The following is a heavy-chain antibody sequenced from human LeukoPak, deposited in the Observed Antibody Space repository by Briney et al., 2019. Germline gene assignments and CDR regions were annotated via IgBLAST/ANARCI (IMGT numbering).Heavy chain of an antibody. CDR3: ARENSPGFWSGPIPSYYHYMDV. J-gene: IGHJ6*03. CDR2: IYTSGST. Sequence: SETLSLTCTVSGGSISSGSYYWSWIRQPAGKGLEWIGRIYTSGSTNYNPSLKSRVTISVDTSKNQFSLKLSSVTAADTAVYYCARENSPGFWSGPIPSYYHYMDVWGKGTTVTVSS. V-gene: IGHV4-61*02. CDR1: GGSISSGSYY. D-gene: IGHD3-3*01.